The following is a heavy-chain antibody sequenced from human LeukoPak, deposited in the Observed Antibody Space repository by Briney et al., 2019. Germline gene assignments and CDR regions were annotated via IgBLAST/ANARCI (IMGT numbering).Heavy chain of an antibody. Sequence: GGSLRLSCATPGFSFSRYEMNWVRQAPGKGLEWVAYIDSRSSTIYYADSMKGRFTISRDNAKNSLYLQMNSLRAEDTAVYYCARRDGYNLDYWGQGTLVTVSS. CDR2: IDSRSSTI. V-gene: IGHV3-48*03. CDR1: GFSFSRYE. D-gene: IGHD5-24*01. CDR3: ARRDGYNLDY. J-gene: IGHJ4*02.